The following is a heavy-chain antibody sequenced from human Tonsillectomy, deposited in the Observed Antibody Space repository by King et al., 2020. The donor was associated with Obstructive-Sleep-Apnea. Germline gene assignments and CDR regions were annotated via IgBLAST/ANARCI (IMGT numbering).Heavy chain of an antibody. CDR2: INYSVST. Sequence: LQLQESGPGLVKPSETLSLTCTVSGGSIGSSSYYWGWIRQPPGKGLEWIGSINYSVSTYYNPSLRSRVSISVDTSKNQLSLRLTSVTAADTAVYYCARLDIEYSYRYGMDVWGQGTTVTVSS. CDR1: GGSIGSSSYY. D-gene: IGHD2-2*03. J-gene: IGHJ6*02. CDR3: ARLDIEYSYRYGMDV. V-gene: IGHV4-39*07.